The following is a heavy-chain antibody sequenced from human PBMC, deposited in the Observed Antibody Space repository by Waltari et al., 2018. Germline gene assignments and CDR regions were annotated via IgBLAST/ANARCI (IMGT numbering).Heavy chain of an antibody. J-gene: IGHJ5*02. D-gene: IGHD3-10*01. V-gene: IGHV1-8*01. Sequence: QVQLVQSGAEVKKPGASVKVSCKASGYTFTSYDINWVRQATGQGLEWMGWMNPNSGNTGYAQKVQGRVTMTRNTSISTAYMELSSLRSEDTAVYYCARGQLLWFGELLYWFDPWGQGTLVTVSS. CDR3: ARGQLLWFGELLYWFDP. CDR1: GYTFTSYD. CDR2: MNPNSGNT.